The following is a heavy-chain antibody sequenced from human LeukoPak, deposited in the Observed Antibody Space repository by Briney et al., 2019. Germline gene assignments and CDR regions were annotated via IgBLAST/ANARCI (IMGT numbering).Heavy chain of an antibody. V-gene: IGHV3-30-3*01. CDR2: ISYDGSNK. Sequence: GGSLRLSCAASGFTFSSYAMHWVRQAPGKGLEWVAVISYDGSNKYYADSVKGRFTISRDNSKNTLYLQMNSLRAEDTAVHYCARSDSSSSLYYFDYWGQGTLVTVSS. CDR1: GFTFSSYA. CDR3: ARSDSSSSLYYFDY. D-gene: IGHD6-6*01. J-gene: IGHJ4*02.